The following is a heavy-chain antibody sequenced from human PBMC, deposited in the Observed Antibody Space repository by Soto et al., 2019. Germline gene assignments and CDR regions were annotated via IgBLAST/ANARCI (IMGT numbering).Heavy chain of an antibody. V-gene: IGHV4-34*01. CDR1: GGSFSGYY. CDR2: INHSGST. CDR3: ARTLRFGCSGGSCYFDY. D-gene: IGHD2-15*01. J-gene: IGHJ4*02. Sequence: QVQLQQWGAGLLKPSETLSLTCAVYGGSFSGYYWSWIRQPPGKGLEWIGEINHSGSTNYNPSLKSRVTISVDTSKNQFSLKLSSVTAADTAVYYCARTLRFGCSGGSCYFDYWGQGTLVTVSS.